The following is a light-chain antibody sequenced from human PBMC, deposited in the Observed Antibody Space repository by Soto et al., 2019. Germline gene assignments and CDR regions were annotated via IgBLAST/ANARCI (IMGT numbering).Light chain of an antibody. CDR3: QQYGSSPRT. CDR2: GAS. J-gene: IGKJ1*01. CDR1: QSVSSSY. Sequence: EIVLTQSPGTLSLSPGERATLSCRASQSVSSSYLAWYQQKPGQAPRLLIYGASSRATGIPDRFSGSGSGTDFTLTISRLAPEDFAVYYCQQYGSSPRTLGQGNKVEIK. V-gene: IGKV3-20*01.